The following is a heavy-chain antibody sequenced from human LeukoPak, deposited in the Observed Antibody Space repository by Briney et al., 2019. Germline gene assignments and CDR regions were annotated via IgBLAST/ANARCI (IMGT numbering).Heavy chain of an antibody. CDR3: ARDGYPRMVTGYYYYYMDV. CDR2: IIPIFGTA. Sequence: SVKVSCKASGGTFSSYAISWVRQAPGQGLEWMGGIIPIFGTANYAQKFQGRVTITADESTSTAYMELSSLRSEDTAVYYCARDGYPRMVTGYYYYYMDVWGKGTTVTVSS. V-gene: IGHV1-69*13. D-gene: IGHD5-18*01. CDR1: GGTFSSYA. J-gene: IGHJ6*03.